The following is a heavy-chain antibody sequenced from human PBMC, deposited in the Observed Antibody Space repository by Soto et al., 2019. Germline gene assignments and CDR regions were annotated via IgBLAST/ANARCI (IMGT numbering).Heavy chain of an antibody. CDR3: AKGSGYSSGWGDY. Sequence: GGSLRLSCAASAFTFSSYAMAWVRQAPGKGLEWVSAISGSGGSTYYADSVKGRFTISRDNSKNTLYLQMNSLRAEDTAVYYCAKGSGYSSGWGDYWGQGTLVTVSS. V-gene: IGHV3-23*01. D-gene: IGHD6-19*01. CDR1: AFTFSSYA. J-gene: IGHJ4*02. CDR2: ISGSGGST.